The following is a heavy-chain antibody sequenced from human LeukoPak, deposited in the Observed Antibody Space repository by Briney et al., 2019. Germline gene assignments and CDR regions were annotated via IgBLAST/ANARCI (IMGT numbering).Heavy chain of an antibody. Sequence: SETLSLTCTVSGGSISSGGYYWSWIRQHPGKGLEWIGYIYYSGSTYYNPSLKGRVTISVDTSKNQFSLKLSSVTAADTAVYYCARDLTVAAAGLITNLDVWGQGTTVTVSS. V-gene: IGHV4-31*03. CDR2: IYYSGST. CDR1: GGSISSGGYY. D-gene: IGHD6-13*01. J-gene: IGHJ6*02. CDR3: ARDLTVAAAGLITNLDV.